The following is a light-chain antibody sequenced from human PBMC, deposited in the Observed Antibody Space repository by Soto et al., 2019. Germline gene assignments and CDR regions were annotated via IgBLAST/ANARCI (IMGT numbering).Light chain of an antibody. Sequence: EIVLTQSPGTLSLSPGERVTLSCRASRSVSGSYLAWYQQKPGQAPRLLIYGASTRATGTPARFSGSGSGTEFTLTISSLQSADFAVYYCQQYNSWPPITFGQGTRLEIK. CDR1: RSVSGSY. CDR2: GAS. J-gene: IGKJ5*01. CDR3: QQYNSWPPIT. V-gene: IGKV3-15*01.